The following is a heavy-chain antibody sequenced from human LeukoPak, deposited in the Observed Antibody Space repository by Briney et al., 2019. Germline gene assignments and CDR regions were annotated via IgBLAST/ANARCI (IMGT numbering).Heavy chain of an antibody. CDR3: AGSSGYHNWFDP. CDR2: ISSSSSYI. V-gene: IGHV3-21*01. J-gene: IGHJ5*02. CDR1: GFTFSSYS. D-gene: IGHD3-22*01. Sequence: GGSLRLSCAASGFTFSSYSMNWVRQAPGKGLEWVSSISSSSSYIYYADSVKGRFTISRDNAKNSLYLQMNSLRAEDTAVYYCAGSSGYHNWFDPWGQGTLVTVSS.